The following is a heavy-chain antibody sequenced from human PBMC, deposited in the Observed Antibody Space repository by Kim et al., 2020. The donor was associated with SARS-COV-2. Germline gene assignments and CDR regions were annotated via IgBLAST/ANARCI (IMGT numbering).Heavy chain of an antibody. D-gene: IGHD6-19*01. J-gene: IGHJ4*02. Sequence: GGSLRLSCAASGFIVSTNYMTWVRQAPGKGLEWVSTIYSGGSTYYADSVKGRFTISRDSSKNTLYLQMNSLRAEDTAVYYCATHSSGWPWGQGTLVTGSS. CDR1: GFIVSTNY. V-gene: IGHV3-53*01. CDR3: ATHSSGWP. CDR2: IYSGGST.